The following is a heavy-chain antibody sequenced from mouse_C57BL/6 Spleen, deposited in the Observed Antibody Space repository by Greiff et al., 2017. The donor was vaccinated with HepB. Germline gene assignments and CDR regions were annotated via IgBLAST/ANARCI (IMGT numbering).Heavy chain of an antibody. CDR1: GYTFTSYW. J-gene: IGHJ3*01. CDR3: ARLDSSGYVLGFAY. D-gene: IGHD3-2*02. V-gene: IGHV1-59*01. Sequence: QVQLQQPGAELVRPGTSVKLSCKASGYTFTSYWMHWVKQRPGQGLEWIGVIDTSDSYNNYNQKFKGKATLTVYTSSSTAYMQLRSLTSEDSAIYYCARLDSSGYVLGFAYWGQGTLVTVSA. CDR2: IDTSDSYN.